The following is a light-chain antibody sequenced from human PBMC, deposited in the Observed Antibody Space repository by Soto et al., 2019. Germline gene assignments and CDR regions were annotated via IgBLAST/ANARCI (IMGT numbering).Light chain of an antibody. CDR2: GAS. CDR1: QSVSSSY. Sequence: EIGLTQSPGTLSLSPGERATLSCRASQSVSSSYLAWYQHKPGQAPRLLIYGASSRATGIPDRFSGSGSGTDFTLTINRLEPEDFAVYYCQQYGSSPHTFGQGTKLEIK. V-gene: IGKV3-20*01. J-gene: IGKJ2*01. CDR3: QQYGSSPHT.